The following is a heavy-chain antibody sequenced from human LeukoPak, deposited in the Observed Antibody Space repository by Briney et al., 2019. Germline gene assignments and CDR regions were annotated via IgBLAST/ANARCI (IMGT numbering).Heavy chain of an antibody. CDR3: ARVPYYYGSGIFDY. J-gene: IGHJ4*02. V-gene: IGHV1-2*06. Sequence: ASVMVSCKASGYTFTGYYMHWVRQAPGQGLEWMGRINPNCGGTNYAQKFQGRVTMTRDTSISTAYMELSRLRSDDTAVYYCARVPYYYGSGIFDYWGQGTLVTVSS. CDR2: INPNCGGT. CDR1: GYTFTGYY. D-gene: IGHD3-10*01.